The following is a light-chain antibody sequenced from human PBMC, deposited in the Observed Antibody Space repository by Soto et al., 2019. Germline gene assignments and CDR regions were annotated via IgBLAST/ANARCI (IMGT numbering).Light chain of an antibody. V-gene: IGKV1-9*01. CDR3: QQLYSYPRT. J-gene: IGKJ3*01. Sequence: DIQLTQSPSFLSASVGDRLTITCRASQGISSYLAWYQQKPGKAPKLLIYAASTWQSGVPSRFSGSGSGTEFTLTISSLQPEDFATYYCQQLYSYPRTYGPGTKVDIK. CDR2: AAS. CDR1: QGISSY.